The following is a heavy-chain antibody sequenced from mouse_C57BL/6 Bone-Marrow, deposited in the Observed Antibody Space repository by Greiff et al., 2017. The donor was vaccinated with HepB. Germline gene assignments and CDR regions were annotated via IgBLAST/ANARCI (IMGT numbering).Heavy chain of an antibody. Sequence: QVQLQQPGAELVKPGASVKMSCKASGYTFTSYWITWVKQRPGQGLEWIGDIYPGSGSTNYNEKFKSKATLTVDTSPSTAYMQLSSLTSEDSAVYYCARAIYYGYDGAWFAYWGQGTLVTVSA. CDR2: IYPGSGST. J-gene: IGHJ3*01. V-gene: IGHV1-55*01. CDR1: GYTFTSYW. D-gene: IGHD2-2*01. CDR3: ARAIYYGYDGAWFAY.